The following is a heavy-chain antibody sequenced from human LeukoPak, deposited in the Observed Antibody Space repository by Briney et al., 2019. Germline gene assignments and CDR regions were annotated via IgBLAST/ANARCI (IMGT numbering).Heavy chain of an antibody. V-gene: IGHV4-39*01. Sequence: PSETLSLTCTVSGGSINSHSYYWGWIRQPPGKGLEWIGSVYYDGTSYSNPSLKSRAAVFVDTSRDQFSLDLSFVTAADTALYYCVRHISTNTGYFDSCGQGTLVSVSS. CDR1: GGSINSHSYY. J-gene: IGHJ4*02. CDR2: VYYDGTS. D-gene: IGHD5-24*01. CDR3: VRHISTNTGYFDS.